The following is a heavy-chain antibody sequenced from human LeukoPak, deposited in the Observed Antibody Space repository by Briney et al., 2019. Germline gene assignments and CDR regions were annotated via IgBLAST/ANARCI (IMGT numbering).Heavy chain of an antibody. CDR1: GFTFSSYG. D-gene: IGHD3-3*01. CDR2: IWYDGSNK. Sequence: GGSLRLSCAASGFTFSSYGMHWVRQAPGKGLEWVAVIWYDGSNKYYADSVKGRFTISRDNSKNTLYLQMNSLRAEDTAAYYCARVFRPSLTVFIIRGAFDIWGQGTMVTVSS. CDR3: ARVFRPSLTVFIIRGAFDI. V-gene: IGHV3-33*08. J-gene: IGHJ3*02.